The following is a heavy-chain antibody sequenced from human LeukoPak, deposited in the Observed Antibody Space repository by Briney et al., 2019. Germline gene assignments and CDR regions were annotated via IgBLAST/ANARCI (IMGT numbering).Heavy chain of an antibody. D-gene: IGHD3-22*01. CDR1: GYTFGNSG. Sequence: SVRVSCKASGYTFGNSGISWVRQAPGQGLEWMGGIIPIVGTTNYAQMFQGRVTITADESTSTAYMELSSLRSEDTAVYYCARGGYYYDSSGYSHLPDYWGQGTLVTVSA. CDR3: ARGGYYYDSSGYSHLPDY. CDR2: IIPIVGTT. J-gene: IGHJ4*02. V-gene: IGHV1-69*13.